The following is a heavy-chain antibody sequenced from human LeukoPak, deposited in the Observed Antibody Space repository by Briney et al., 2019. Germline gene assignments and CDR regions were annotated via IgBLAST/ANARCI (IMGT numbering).Heavy chain of an antibody. CDR2: ISYDGSNK. CDR3: ARAIAAWGAYFDY. J-gene: IGHJ4*02. Sequence: GGSLRLSCAASGFTFSSYAMHWVRQAPGKGLEWVAVISYDGSNKYYADSVKGRFTISRDNSKNTLYLQMNSLRAEDTAVYYCARAIAAWGAYFDYWGQGTLVTVCS. D-gene: IGHD6-6*01. V-gene: IGHV3-30*04. CDR1: GFTFSSYA.